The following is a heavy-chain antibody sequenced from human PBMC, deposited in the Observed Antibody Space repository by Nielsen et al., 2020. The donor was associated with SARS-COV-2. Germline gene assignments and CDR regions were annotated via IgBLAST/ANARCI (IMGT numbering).Heavy chain of an antibody. Sequence: GESLNISRAASGFTFSTYGMHWVRQAPGKGLEWVAAISYDGSNKYYVDSVKGRFTISRDNSKNTLYLQMSSLREEDTAVYYCAKDWTAIVVVPSGGVDYWGQGTLVTVSS. V-gene: IGHV3-30*18. D-gene: IGHD2-15*01. CDR2: ISYDGSNK. CDR1: GFTFSTYG. CDR3: AKDWTAIVVVPSGGVDY. J-gene: IGHJ4*02.